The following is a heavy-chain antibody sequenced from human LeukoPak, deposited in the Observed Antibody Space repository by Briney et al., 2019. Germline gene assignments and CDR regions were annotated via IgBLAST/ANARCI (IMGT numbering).Heavy chain of an antibody. Sequence: GASVKVSCKASGYTFTSYGISWVRQAPGQGLEWMGWINPNSGGTNYAQKFQGRVTMTRDTSISTAYMELSRLRSDDTAVYYCARVPQGGGSYFDYWGQGTLVTVSS. CDR3: ARVPQGGGSYFDY. D-gene: IGHD1-26*01. J-gene: IGHJ4*02. V-gene: IGHV1-2*02. CDR2: INPNSGGT. CDR1: GYTFTSYG.